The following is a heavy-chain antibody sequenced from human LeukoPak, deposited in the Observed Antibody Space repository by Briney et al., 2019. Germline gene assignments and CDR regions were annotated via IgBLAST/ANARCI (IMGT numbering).Heavy chain of an antibody. CDR3: ARLVTGYSSGWYPYYFDY. CDR2: INHSGST. D-gene: IGHD6-19*01. Sequence: SETLSLTCAVYGGSFSGYYWSWIRQPPGKGLEWIGEINHSGSTNYNPSLKSRVTISVDTSKNQFSLNLSSVTAADTAVYYCARLVTGYSSGWYPYYFDYWGQGTLVTVSS. V-gene: IGHV4-34*01. CDR1: GGSFSGYY. J-gene: IGHJ4*02.